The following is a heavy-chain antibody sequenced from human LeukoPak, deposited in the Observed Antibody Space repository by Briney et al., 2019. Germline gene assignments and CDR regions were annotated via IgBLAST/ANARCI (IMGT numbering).Heavy chain of an antibody. CDR3: ARALEGYYYDSSGYKPRADAFDI. CDR2: IKQDGSDE. J-gene: IGHJ3*02. D-gene: IGHD3-22*01. CDR1: GFTFSTYW. V-gene: IGHV3-7*01. Sequence: GGSLRLSCVASGFTFSTYWMTWVRQAPGKGLEWVTNIKQDGSDEVYEDSVKGRFTVSRDNAKNSMYLQMNSLRAEDTAVYYCARALEGYYYDSSGYKPRADAFDIWGQGTMVTVSS.